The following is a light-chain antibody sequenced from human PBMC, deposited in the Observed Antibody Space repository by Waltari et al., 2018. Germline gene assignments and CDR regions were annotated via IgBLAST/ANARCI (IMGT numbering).Light chain of an antibody. J-gene: IGKJ4*01. CDR3: QQYNSYPFT. CDR1: QNINNY. CDR2: SVS. Sequence: DIQMTQSPSSLSASVGDRVTITCRASQNINNYLAWFQQKPGKAPKSLIYSVSSWHSGVPSKFSGSRSGTDFTLTISSLQSEDFATYYCQQYNSYPFTFGGGTKVEI. V-gene: IGKV1-16*02.